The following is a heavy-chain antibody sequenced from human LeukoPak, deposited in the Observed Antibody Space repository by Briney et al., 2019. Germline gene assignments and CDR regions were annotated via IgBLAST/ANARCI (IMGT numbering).Heavy chain of an antibody. J-gene: IGHJ6*02. CDR3: ARDTEGSGSYVRPLLYYYYYGMDV. D-gene: IGHD3-10*01. CDR2: IKQDGSEK. Sequence: GGSLRLSCAASGFPFSRHWMSWVRQAPGKGLEWVANIKQDGSEKYYVDSVKGRFTISRDNAKNSLYLQMNSLRAEDTAVYYCARDTEGSGSYVRPLLYYYYYGMDVWGQGTTVTVSS. V-gene: IGHV3-7*01. CDR1: GFPFSRHW.